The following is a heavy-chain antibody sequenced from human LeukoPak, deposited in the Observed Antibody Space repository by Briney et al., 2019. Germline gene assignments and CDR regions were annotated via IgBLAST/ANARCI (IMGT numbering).Heavy chain of an antibody. CDR1: GVSITTGSYY. CDR3: ARRRRDGYNFYFDF. J-gene: IGHJ4*02. CDR2: IYYSGRT. D-gene: IGHD5-24*01. V-gene: IGHV4-31*03. Sequence: PSETLSPTCNVSGVSITTGSYYWTWIRQHPGKGLEWIGFIYYSGRTDYSPSLKSRAAISLDTSKNQFSLKLNSVTAADTAVYYCARRRRDGYNFYFDFWGQGSLVAVSS.